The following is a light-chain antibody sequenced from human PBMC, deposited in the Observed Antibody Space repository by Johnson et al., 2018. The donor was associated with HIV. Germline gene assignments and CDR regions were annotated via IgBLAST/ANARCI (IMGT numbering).Light chain of an antibody. J-gene: IGLJ1*01. CDR3: GTWDSSLSADV. Sequence: QSVLTQPPSVSAAPGQKVTISCSGSSSNIGNNYVSWYQQLPGTAPKLLIYDNNKRPSGIPDRFSGSKSGTSATLGITGLQTGDEADYYCGTWDSSLSADVFGTGTNVTVL. CDR2: DNN. CDR1: SSNIGNNY. V-gene: IGLV1-51*01.